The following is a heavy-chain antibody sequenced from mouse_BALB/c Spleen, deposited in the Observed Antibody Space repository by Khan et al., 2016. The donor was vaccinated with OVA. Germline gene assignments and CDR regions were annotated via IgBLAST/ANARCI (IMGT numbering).Heavy chain of an antibody. CDR3: VRGSAY. V-gene: IGHV3-2*02. CDR2: INYSGTT. D-gene: IGHD6-1*01. J-gene: IGHJ3*01. CDR1: GYSITSDYA. Sequence: EVKLLESGPGLVKPSQSLSLTCTVTGYSITSDYAWNWIRQFPGNKLEWMGYINYSGTTSKKPSLKSRISITRDTSKNQFFLQLNSVTTEDTATYYCVRGSAYWGQGTLVTVSA.